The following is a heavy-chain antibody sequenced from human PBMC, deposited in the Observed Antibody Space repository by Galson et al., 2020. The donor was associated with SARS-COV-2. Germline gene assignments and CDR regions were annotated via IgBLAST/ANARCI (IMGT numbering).Heavy chain of an antibody. D-gene: IGHD6-13*01. CDR2: INPNSGGT. CDR1: GYTFTGYY. V-gene: IGHV1-2*04. Sequence: ASVKVSCKASGYTFTGYYMHWVRQAPGQGLEWMGWINPNSGGTNYAQKFQGWVTMTRDTSISTAYMELSRLRSDDTAVYYCARGGEARIAAAGRYYGMDVWGQGTTVTVSS. J-gene: IGHJ6*02. CDR3: ARGGEARIAAAGRYYGMDV.